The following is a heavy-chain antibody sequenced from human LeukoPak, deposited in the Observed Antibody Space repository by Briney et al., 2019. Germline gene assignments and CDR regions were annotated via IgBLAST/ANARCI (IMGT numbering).Heavy chain of an antibody. CDR3: AKAHRSSGWAYFDY. V-gene: IGHV3-23*01. J-gene: IGHJ4*02. Sequence: GGSLRLSCAASGFTFNNYAMSWVRQAPGKGLEWVSGISGSGDSTYYADSVKGRSTISRDNSKNTLSLQMNSLRAEDTAVYYCAKAHRSSGWAYFDYWGQGTLVSVSS. CDR2: ISGSGDST. CDR1: GFTFNNYA. D-gene: IGHD6-19*01.